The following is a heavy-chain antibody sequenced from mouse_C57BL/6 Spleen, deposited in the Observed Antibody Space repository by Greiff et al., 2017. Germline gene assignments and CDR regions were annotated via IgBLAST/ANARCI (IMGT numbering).Heavy chain of an antibody. CDR3: GPTGTGGAWFAY. J-gene: IGHJ3*01. D-gene: IGHD4-1*02. V-gene: IGHV14-3*01. CDR1: GFNIKNTY. Sequence: VQLKESVAELVRPGASVKLSCTASGFNIKNTYMHWVKQRPEQGLEWIGRIDPANGNTKYAPKFQGKATITADTSSNTAYLQLSSLTSEDTAIYYCGPTGTGGAWFAYWGQGTLVTVSA. CDR2: IDPANGNT.